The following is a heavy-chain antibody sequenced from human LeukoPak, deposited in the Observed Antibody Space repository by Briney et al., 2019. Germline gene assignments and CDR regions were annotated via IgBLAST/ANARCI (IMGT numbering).Heavy chain of an antibody. D-gene: IGHD6-13*01. CDR3: ARVVAAAGTVSYFDY. Sequence: SQTLSLTCAVYGGSFSGYYWRWVPDPPGKGLEGSGEINHSETTNYNPSLKSRVTISVDTSKNQFSLKLSSVTAADTAVYYCARVVAAAGTVSYFDYWGQGTLVTVSS. V-gene: IGHV4-34*01. J-gene: IGHJ4*02. CDR1: GGSFSGYY. CDR2: INHSETT.